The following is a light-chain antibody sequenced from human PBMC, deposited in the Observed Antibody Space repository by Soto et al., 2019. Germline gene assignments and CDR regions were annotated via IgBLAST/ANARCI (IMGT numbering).Light chain of an antibody. Sequence: DIQMTQSPSTLSGSVGDRVTITCRASQSISSYLNWYQQKPGKAPKLLIYAASTLQSGVPSRFSGSGSGTEFTLTISSLQPDDSATYYCQQYKSYSPRTFGQGTKV. CDR1: QSISSY. CDR3: QQYKSYSPRT. V-gene: IGKV1-5*01. J-gene: IGKJ1*01. CDR2: AAS.